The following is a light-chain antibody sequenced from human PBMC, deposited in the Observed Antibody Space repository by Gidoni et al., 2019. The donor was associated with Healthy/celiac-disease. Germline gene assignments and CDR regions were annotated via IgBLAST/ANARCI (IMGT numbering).Light chain of an antibody. J-gene: IGKJ4*01. CDR2: DAS. Sequence: EIVLTQSPATLSLSPGEVATLSCRASQSVSSYLAWYQQKPGQAPRLLIYDASTRATGIPARFSGSVSGTDFTLTISSLEPEDFAVYYCQQRSNWPPLTFGGGTKVEIK. V-gene: IGKV3-11*01. CDR3: QQRSNWPPLT. CDR1: QSVSSY.